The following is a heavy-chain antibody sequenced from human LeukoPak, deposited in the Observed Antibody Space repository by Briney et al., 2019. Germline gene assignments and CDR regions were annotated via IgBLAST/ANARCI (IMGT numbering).Heavy chain of an antibody. CDR1: GGSISSRNW. D-gene: IGHD3-10*01. CDR2: IYHSGST. CDR3: ARGRHSHYYYGSGSYRDWFDP. J-gene: IGHJ5*02. Sequence: SGTLSLTCAVSGGSISSRNWWSWVRQPPGKGLEWIGEIYHSGSTNYNPSLKTRVTISIDTSKNQFSLKLSSVTAADTAVYYCARGRHSHYYYGSGSYRDWFDPWGQGTLVTVSS. V-gene: IGHV4-4*02.